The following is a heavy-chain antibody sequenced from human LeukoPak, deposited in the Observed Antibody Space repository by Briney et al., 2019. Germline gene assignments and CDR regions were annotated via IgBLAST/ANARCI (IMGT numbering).Heavy chain of an antibody. D-gene: IGHD6-13*01. CDR1: GYAFTSYG. Sequence: GASVKVSCKASGYAFTSYGISWVRQAPGQGLEWMGWISAYNGNTNYAQKLQGRVTMTTDTSTSTAYMELRSLRSDDTAMYYCARDRISGWFDPWGQGTLVTVSS. V-gene: IGHV1-18*01. J-gene: IGHJ5*02. CDR3: ARDRISGWFDP. CDR2: ISAYNGNT.